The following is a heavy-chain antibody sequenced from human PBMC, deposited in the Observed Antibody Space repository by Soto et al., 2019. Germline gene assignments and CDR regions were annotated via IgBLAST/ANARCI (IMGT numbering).Heavy chain of an antibody. CDR1: GYTFTSYA. Sequence: ASVKVSCKASGYTFTSYAMHWVRQAPGQRLEWMGWINAGNGNTKYSQKFQGRVTMTTDTSTSTAYMELRSLRSDDTAVYYCARGESIGDVWGQGTTVTVSS. D-gene: IGHD6-6*01. J-gene: IGHJ6*02. CDR3: ARGESIGDV. CDR2: INAGNGNT. V-gene: IGHV1-3*01.